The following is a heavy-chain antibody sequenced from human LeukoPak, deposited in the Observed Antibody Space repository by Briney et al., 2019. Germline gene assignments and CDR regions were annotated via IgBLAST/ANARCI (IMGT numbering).Heavy chain of an antibody. J-gene: IGHJ1*01. CDR2: IIPIFGTA. Sequence: SVKVSCKASGGTFSSYAISWVRQAPGQGLEWMGGIIPIFGTANYAQKFQGRVTITADESTSTAYMELSSLRSEDTAVYYCARTPLSRFSAVGHWGQGTLVTVSS. D-gene: IGHD1-26*01. CDR3: ARTPLSRFSAVGH. V-gene: IGHV1-69*13. CDR1: GGTFSSYA.